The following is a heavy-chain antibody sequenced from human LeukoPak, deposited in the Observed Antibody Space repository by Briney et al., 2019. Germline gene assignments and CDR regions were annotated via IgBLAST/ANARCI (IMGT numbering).Heavy chain of an antibody. CDR1: GFTFSSYA. Sequence: GGSLRLSCAASGFTFSSYAMSCVRQAPGKGLEGVSDISGSGGSTHYADSVKGRFTISRDNSKNTLYLQMSSLRAEDTAVYYCAKEGVFSGSSLYYFDFWGQGTLVTVSS. CDR2: ISGSGGST. J-gene: IGHJ4*02. CDR3: AKEGVFSGSSLYYFDF. V-gene: IGHV3-23*01. D-gene: IGHD1-26*01.